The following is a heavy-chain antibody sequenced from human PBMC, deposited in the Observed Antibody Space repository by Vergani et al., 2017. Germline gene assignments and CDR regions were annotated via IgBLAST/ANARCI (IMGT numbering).Heavy chain of an antibody. CDR2: IIPILGIA. D-gene: IGHD3-22*01. CDR3: ATPGDYYDRSGGA. CDR1: GYTFTGYY. V-gene: IGHV1-69*09. Sequence: QVQLVQSGAEVKKPGASVKVSCKASGYTFTGYYMHWVRQAPGQGLEWMGRIIPILGIANYAQKFQGRVTITADKSTSTAYMELSSLRSEDTAVYYCATPGDYYDRSGGAWGQGTLVTVSS. J-gene: IGHJ5*02.